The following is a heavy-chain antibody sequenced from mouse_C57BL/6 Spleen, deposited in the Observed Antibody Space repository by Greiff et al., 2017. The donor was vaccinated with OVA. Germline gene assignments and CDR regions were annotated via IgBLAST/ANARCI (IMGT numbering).Heavy chain of an antibody. CDR3: ARGEYSNYEGSAMDY. CDR1: GYTFTSYG. CDR2: IYPRSGNT. V-gene: IGHV1-81*01. Sequence: VKVVESGAELARPGASVKLSCKASGYTFTSYGISWVKQRTGQGLEWIGEIYPRSGNTYYNEKFKGKATLTADKSSSTAYMELRSLTSEDSAVYFCARGEYSNYEGSAMDYWGQGTSVTVSS. D-gene: IGHD2-5*01. J-gene: IGHJ4*01.